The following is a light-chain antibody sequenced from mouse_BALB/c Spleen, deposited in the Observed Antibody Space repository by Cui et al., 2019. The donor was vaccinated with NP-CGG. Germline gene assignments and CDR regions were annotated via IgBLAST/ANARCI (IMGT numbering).Light chain of an antibody. CDR1: TGAVTTTNY. J-gene: IGLJ1*01. Sequence: VVLPQSAQPTTSPGETVTLTCRSSTGAVTTTNYANWVQEKPDHLFTGLIGGTNNRAPGVPARFSGSLIGDKAALTITGAQTEDEAIYFCALWYSNHWVFGGGTKLTVL. CDR2: GTN. V-gene: IGLV1*01. CDR3: ALWYSNHWV.